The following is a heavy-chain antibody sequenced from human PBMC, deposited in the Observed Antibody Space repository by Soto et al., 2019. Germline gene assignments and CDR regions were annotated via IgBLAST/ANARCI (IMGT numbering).Heavy chain of an antibody. CDR2: ISDDGSNK. D-gene: IGHD5-18*01. V-gene: IGHV3-30*18. CDR3: AKDRFGQLWLEDYGLDV. CDR1: GFTFSSYG. J-gene: IGHJ6*02. Sequence: QVQLVESGGGVVQPGRSLRLSCAASGFTFSSYGIHWVRQAPGKGLVWVALISDDGSNKYYADSVKGRYTVSRDDSKNTLYLQMNSLRAEDTAVYYCAKDRFGQLWLEDYGLDVWGQGTTVTVSS.